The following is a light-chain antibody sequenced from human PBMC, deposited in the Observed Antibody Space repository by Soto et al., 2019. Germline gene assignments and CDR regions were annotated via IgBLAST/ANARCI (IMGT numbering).Light chain of an antibody. Sequence: QSALTQPASVSGSPGQSITISCTGTSSDVGAYNFVSWHQQHPGKAPKLMIYNVYARPSGISYRFSGSTSGNTASQTISGLKGEDEADYYCSAYTVSRTYVFGTGTKLTVL. CDR3: SAYTVSRTYV. V-gene: IGLV2-14*03. CDR1: SSDVGAYNF. CDR2: NVY. J-gene: IGLJ1*01.